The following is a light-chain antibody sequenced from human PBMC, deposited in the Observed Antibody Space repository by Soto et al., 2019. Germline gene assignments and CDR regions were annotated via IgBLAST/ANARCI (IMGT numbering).Light chain of an antibody. CDR1: QSVSSN. V-gene: IGKV3-15*01. CDR3: QQNNNWPYT. CDR2: GAS. J-gene: IGKJ2*01. Sequence: EIVMTQSPATLSVSPGERAALSCRASQSVSSNFAWYQQKPGQPPRLLIYGASTRATGIPARFSGSGSGTEFTLTISSLQSEDFAVYYCQQNNNWPYTFGQGTKLEIK.